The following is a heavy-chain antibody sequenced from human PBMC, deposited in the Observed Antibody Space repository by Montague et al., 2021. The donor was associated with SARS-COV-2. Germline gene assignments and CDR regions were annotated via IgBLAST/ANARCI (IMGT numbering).Heavy chain of an antibody. Sequence: CAISGDSVTVSRTAGDDRRRSRSNSIHSLGRTSYSSKWNNDYAVSVKSRITINPDTSKNQFSLQLNSVTPGDTAVYYCARDVRGLRLVWNYYYYYMDVWGKGTTVTVSS. CDR3: ARDVRGLRLVWNYYYYYMDV. J-gene: IGHJ6*03. CDR1: GDSVTVSRTA. V-gene: IGHV6-1*01. CDR2: TSYSSKWNN. D-gene: IGHD6-19*01.